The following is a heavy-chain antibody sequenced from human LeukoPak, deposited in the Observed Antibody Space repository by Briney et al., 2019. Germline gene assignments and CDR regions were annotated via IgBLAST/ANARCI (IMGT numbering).Heavy chain of an antibody. CDR3: ARDVHGDYGSGWFDP. J-gene: IGHJ5*02. Sequence: SXKVSCKTSGGTFNNSAISWVRQAPGQGLEWLGGIMPLFGTAGYAQKFQGRVTITKDESTRTVCLELTSLTSDDTAVYYCARDVHGDYGSGWFDPWGQGTLVSVSS. CDR1: GGTFNNSA. CDR2: IMPLFGTA. D-gene: IGHD4-17*01. V-gene: IGHV1-69*05.